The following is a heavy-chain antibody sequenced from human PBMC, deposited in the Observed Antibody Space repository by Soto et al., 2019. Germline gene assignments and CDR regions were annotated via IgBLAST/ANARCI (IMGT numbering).Heavy chain of an antibody. CDR3: ARGRFDFIWGTPAPYLDY. Sequence: SETLFLTCTVSGDSISTYYWTWIRQPPGKGLEWIGYIYNSATTKYNPSLKSRVTISVDTSKNQFSLKLSSVTTADTAVYYCARGRFDFIWGTPAPYLDYWGQGALVTVSS. D-gene: IGHD3-16*01. CDR1: GDSISTYY. V-gene: IGHV4-59*01. CDR2: IYNSATT. J-gene: IGHJ4*02.